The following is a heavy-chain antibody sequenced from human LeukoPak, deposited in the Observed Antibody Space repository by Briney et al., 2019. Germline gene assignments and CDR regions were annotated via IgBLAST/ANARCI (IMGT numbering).Heavy chain of an antibody. J-gene: IGHJ2*01. V-gene: IGHV4-31*03. Sequence: SQTLSLTCTVSGGSISSGGYYWSWIRQHPGKGLEWIGYIYYSGSTYYNPSLKSRVTISVDTSKNQFSLKLSSVTAADTAVYYCARDILYYYDSSGHYYWYFDLWGRGTLVTVSS. CDR2: IYYSGST. CDR1: GGSISSGGYY. CDR3: ARDILYYYDSSGHYYWYFDL. D-gene: IGHD3-22*01.